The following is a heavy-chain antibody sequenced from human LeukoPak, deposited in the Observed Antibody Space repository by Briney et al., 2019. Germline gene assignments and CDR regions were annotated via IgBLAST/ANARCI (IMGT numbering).Heavy chain of an antibody. CDR2: FFHGGST. V-gene: IGHV4-30-2*01. CDR3: ARDYYDSSGPHNWFDP. D-gene: IGHD3-22*01. J-gene: IGHJ5*02. CDR1: GGSISWSGYS. Sequence: SETLSLTCTVSGGSISWSGYSWSWIRQPPGKGLEWIGYFFHGGSTDYNPSLKNRVTISVDTSKNQFSLKLSSVTAADTAVYYCARDYYDSSGPHNWFDPWGQGTLVTVSS.